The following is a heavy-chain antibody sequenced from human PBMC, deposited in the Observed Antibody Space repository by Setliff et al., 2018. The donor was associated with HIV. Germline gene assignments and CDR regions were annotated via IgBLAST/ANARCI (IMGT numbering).Heavy chain of an antibody. CDR3: ARHAKLGIGGNDVFDI. J-gene: IGHJ3*02. CDR2: MCDSGYT. CDR1: AFPFADYD. V-gene: IGHV4-59*08. D-gene: IGHD7-27*01. Sequence: GSLRLSCKFSAFPFADYDMNWVRQPPGKGPEWIAFMCDSGYTNDKPSLRGRVTKSLDKSQNQVYLKLRSVTAADTALYSCARHAKLGIGGNDVFDIWGQGTMVTVS.